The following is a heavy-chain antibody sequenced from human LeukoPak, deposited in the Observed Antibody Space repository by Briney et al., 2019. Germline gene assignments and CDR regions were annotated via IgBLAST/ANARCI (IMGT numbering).Heavy chain of an antibody. CDR3: ARENCSGGSCHIDY. CDR2: MNPNSGNT. J-gene: IGHJ4*02. D-gene: IGHD2-15*01. V-gene: IGHV1-8*02. Sequence: ASVKLSCKASGYTFTSYGISWVRQAPGQGLEWMGWMNPNSGNTGYAQKFQGRVTMTRNTSISTAYMELSSLRSEDTAVYYCARENCSGGSCHIDYWGQGTLVTVSS. CDR1: GYTFTSYG.